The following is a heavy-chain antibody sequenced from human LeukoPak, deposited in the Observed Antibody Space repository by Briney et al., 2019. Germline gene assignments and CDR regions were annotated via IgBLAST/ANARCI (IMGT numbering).Heavy chain of an antibody. D-gene: IGHD2-15*01. V-gene: IGHV1-2*02. CDR2: INPNSGGT. Sequence: GASVKVSCKASGYTFTGYYMHWVRQAPGQGPEWMGWINPNSGGTNYAQKFQGRVTMTRDTSISTAYMELSRLRSDDTAVYYCASLGYCSGGSCYYYYYMDVWGKGTTVTISS. CDR3: ASLGYCSGGSCYYYYYMDV. J-gene: IGHJ6*03. CDR1: GYTFTGYY.